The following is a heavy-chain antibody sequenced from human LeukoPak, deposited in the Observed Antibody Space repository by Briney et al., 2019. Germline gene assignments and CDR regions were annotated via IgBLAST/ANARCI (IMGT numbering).Heavy chain of an antibody. CDR2: IISSGSTI. Sequence: GACLRLSCAASAFTFSSYEMNWVRQAPGKGLEWVSYIISSGSTIYYADSVKGRFTISRDNAKNSLYLQMNSLRDEDTAVYYCARVGDYGDYQRTYYFDYWGQGTLVTVSS. J-gene: IGHJ4*02. CDR3: ARVGDYGDYQRTYYFDY. D-gene: IGHD4-17*01. CDR1: AFTFSSYE. V-gene: IGHV3-48*03.